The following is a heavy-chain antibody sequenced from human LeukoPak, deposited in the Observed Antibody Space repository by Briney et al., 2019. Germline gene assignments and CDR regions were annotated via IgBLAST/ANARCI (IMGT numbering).Heavy chain of an antibody. CDR2: ISSASNTI. Sequence: KPGGSLRLSCAASGFTFSSYSMNWVRQAPGKGLEWVSYISSASNTISYADSVKGRFTISRDNAKNSLYLQMNSPRAEDTTMYYCARDGWFGDYNWFDPWGQGTLVTVSS. CDR1: GFTFSSYS. D-gene: IGHD3-10*01. V-gene: IGHV3-48*01. CDR3: ARDGWFGDYNWFDP. J-gene: IGHJ5*02.